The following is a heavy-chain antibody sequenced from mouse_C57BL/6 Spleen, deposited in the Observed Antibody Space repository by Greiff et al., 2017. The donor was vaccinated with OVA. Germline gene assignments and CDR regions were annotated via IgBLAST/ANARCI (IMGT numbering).Heavy chain of an antibody. CDR1: GYTFTSYW. J-gene: IGHJ4*01. V-gene: IGHV1-50*01. CDR2: IDPSDSYT. CDR3: ARRGDYAMDY. Sequence: QVQLQQPGAELVKPGASVKLSCKASGYTFTSYWMQWVKQRPGQGLEWIGEIDPSDSYTNSNQKFKGKATLTVDTSSSTAYMQLSSLTSEDSAVYYCARRGDYAMDYWGQGTSVTVSS.